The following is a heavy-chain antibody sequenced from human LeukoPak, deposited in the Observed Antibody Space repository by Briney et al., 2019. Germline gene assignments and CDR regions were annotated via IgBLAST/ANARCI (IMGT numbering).Heavy chain of an antibody. V-gene: IGHV3-53*01. Sequence: PGGSLRLSRVASVFTVSSNYMSWVRQAPGKGLEWVSVIYSGGSTYYADSVKGRFTISRDNSKNTLYLQMNSLRAEDTAVYYCASGSGSYRTPYYYMDVWGTGTTVTVSS. CDR2: IYSGGST. D-gene: IGHD3-10*01. CDR1: VFTVSSNY. J-gene: IGHJ6*03. CDR3: ASGSGSYRTPYYYMDV.